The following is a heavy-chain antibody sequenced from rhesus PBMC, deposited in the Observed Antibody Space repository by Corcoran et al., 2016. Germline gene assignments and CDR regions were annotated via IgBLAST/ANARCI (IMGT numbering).Heavy chain of an antibody. CDR1: GFSLITSGMG. CDR2: IYWDDDK. Sequence: QVTLKESGPALVKPTQPLTLTCTFSGFSLITSGMGVGWIRQPPGKTREWLEHIYWDDDKRYRTSRKSRLTISKDTSKNQVVLTMTNMDPVDTATYYCARRQSLAAAPVGFDYWGQGVLVTVSS. D-gene: IGHD6-25*01. J-gene: IGHJ4*01. CDR3: ARRQSLAAAPVGFDY. V-gene: IGHV2-1*01.